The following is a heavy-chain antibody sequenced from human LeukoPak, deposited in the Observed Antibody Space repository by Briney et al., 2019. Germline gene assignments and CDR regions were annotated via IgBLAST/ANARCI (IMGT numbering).Heavy chain of an antibody. V-gene: IGHV3-30*02. Sequence: GGCLRLSCAASGFTFSTYGMHWVRQAPGKRLEWVAFIQYDGSDKYYADSVKGRFTISRDNSKNTLYLQMNSLRPEDTAVYYCAKNRSGSYIDYWGQGTLVTVSS. CDR3: AKNRSGSYIDY. CDR1: GFTFSTYG. J-gene: IGHJ4*02. CDR2: IQYDGSDK. D-gene: IGHD1-26*01.